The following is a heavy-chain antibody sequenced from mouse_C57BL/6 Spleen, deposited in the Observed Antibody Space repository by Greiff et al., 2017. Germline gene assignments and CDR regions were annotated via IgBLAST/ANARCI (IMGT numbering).Heavy chain of an antibody. CDR2: IYPGSGNT. CDR3: ARCLGWDHFDY. CDR1: GYTFTDYY. V-gene: IGHV1-76*01. D-gene: IGHD4-1*01. Sequence: QVQLQQSGAELVRPGASVKLSCKASGYTFTDYYINWVKQRPGQGLEWIARIYPGSGNTYYNEKFKGKATLTAEKTSSTAYMHLSSLTSEDSAVYFCARCLGWDHFDYWGQGTTLTVSS. J-gene: IGHJ2*01.